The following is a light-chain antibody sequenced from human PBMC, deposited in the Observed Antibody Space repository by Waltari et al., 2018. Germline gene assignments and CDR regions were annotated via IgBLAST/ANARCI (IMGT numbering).Light chain of an antibody. CDR2: WAS. Sequence: DIVMTQSPDSLAVSLGARATISCRSSQRVLYTSHNDNYLAWYQQKPGQPPKLLIYWASTRASRVPDRFSGSGSGTDFTLTINSLQPADVAVYYCQQYYNPPLTFGQGTRVEI. CDR1: QRVLYTSHNDNY. V-gene: IGKV4-1*01. CDR3: QQYYNPPLT. J-gene: IGKJ1*01.